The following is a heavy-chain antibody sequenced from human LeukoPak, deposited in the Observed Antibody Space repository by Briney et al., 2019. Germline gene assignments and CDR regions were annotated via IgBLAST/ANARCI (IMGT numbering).Heavy chain of an antibody. CDR2: IYYSGST. CDR3: ARREVVWDAFDI. CDR1: GGSISSSSYY. V-gene: IGHV4-39*07. D-gene: IGHD3-22*01. J-gene: IGHJ3*02. Sequence: SETLSLTCTVSGGSISSSSYYWGWIRQPPGKGLEWIGSIYYSGSTYYNPSLKSRVTISVDTSKNQFSLKLSSVTAADTAVYYCARREVVWDAFDIWGQGTMVTVSS.